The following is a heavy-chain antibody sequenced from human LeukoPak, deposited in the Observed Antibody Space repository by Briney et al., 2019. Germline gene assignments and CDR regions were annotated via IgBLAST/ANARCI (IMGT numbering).Heavy chain of an antibody. CDR1: GGSISSYY. CDR3: ARGGDSSSWYLDNWFDP. J-gene: IGHJ5*02. D-gene: IGHD6-13*01. V-gene: IGHV4-59*01. CDR2: IYYSGST. Sequence: SETLSLTCTVSGGSISSYYWSWIRQPPGKGLEWIGYIYYSGSTNYNPSLESRVTISVDTSKNQFSLKLSSVTAADTAVYYCARGGDSSSWYLDNWFDPWGQGTLVTVSS.